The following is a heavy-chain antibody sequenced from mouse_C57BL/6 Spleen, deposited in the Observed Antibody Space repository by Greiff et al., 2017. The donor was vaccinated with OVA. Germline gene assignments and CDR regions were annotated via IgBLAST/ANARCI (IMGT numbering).Heavy chain of an antibody. D-gene: IGHD1-1*01. V-gene: IGHV1-50*01. CDR3: ARSDYYGSSYGVDY. Sequence: QVQLQQPGAELVKPGASVKLSCKASGYTFTSYWMQWVKQRPGQGLEWIGEIDPSDSYTNYNQKFKGKATLTVDTSSSTAYMQLSSLTSEDSAVYYCARSDYYGSSYGVDYWGQGTTLTVSS. CDR2: IDPSDSYT. CDR1: GYTFTSYW. J-gene: IGHJ2*01.